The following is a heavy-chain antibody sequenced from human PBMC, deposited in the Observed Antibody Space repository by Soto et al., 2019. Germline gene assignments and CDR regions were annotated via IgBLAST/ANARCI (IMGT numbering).Heavy chain of an antibody. J-gene: IGHJ4*02. D-gene: IGHD5-12*01. CDR2: ISYDGSNK. V-gene: IGHV3-30*18. CDR1: GFTFSSYG. CDR3: AKENGPRGYSGYKLPAYFDY. Sequence: GGSLRLSCAASGFTFSSYGMHWVRQAPGKGLEWVAVISYDGSNKYYADSVKGRFTISRDNSKNTLYLQMNSLRAEDTAVYYCAKENGPRGYSGYKLPAYFDYWGQGTLVTVS.